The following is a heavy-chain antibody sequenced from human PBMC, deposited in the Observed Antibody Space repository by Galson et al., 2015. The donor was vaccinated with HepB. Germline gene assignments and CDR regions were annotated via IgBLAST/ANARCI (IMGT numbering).Heavy chain of an antibody. J-gene: IGHJ4*02. CDR1: GFTFSAYG. D-gene: IGHD3-22*01. V-gene: IGHV3-30*18. CDR2: ISYNGSNK. Sequence: LRLSCAASGFTFSAYGINWVRQAPGKGLEWVAVISYNGSNKYYVDSVKGRFSISRDNSKDTVYLQMTSLRAEDTAVYYCAKSNYYDSSGYPDYWGQGTLVTVSS. CDR3: AKSNYYDSSGYPDY.